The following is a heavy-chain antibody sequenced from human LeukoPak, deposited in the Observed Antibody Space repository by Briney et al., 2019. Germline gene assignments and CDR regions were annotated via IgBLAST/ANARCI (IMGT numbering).Heavy chain of an antibody. Sequence: GESLKISCKGSGYSFATYWIAWVRQMPGKGLEWVGMIYPGDSDTRYSPSFQGQVPLSADKSITTAYLQWSSLKASDTAMYYCARHVVPYSSDLAGFDSWGQGALVTVSS. J-gene: IGHJ4*02. CDR2: IYPGDSDT. CDR3: ARHVVPYSSDLAGFDS. V-gene: IGHV5-51*01. D-gene: IGHD6-19*01. CDR1: GYSFATYW.